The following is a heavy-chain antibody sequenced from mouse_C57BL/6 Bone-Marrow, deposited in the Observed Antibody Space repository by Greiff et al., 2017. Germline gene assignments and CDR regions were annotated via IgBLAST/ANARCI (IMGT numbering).Heavy chain of an antibody. V-gene: IGHV1-15*01. J-gene: IGHJ3*01. CDR2: IDPETGGT. Sequence: QVQLQQSGAELVRPGASVTLSCKASGYTFTDYEMHWVKQTPVHGLEWIGAIDPETGGTAYNQKFKGKAILTADKSSSTAYMELRSLTSEDAAVYYCTREEWLLRWFAYWGQGTLVTVSA. CDR1: GYTFTDYE. D-gene: IGHD2-3*01. CDR3: TREEWLLRWFAY.